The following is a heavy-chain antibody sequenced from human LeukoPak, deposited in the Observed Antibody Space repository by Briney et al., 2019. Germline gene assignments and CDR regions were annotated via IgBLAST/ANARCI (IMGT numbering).Heavy chain of an antibody. Sequence: PGGSLRLSCAASGFTFSSYAMSWVHQAPGKGLEWVSAISGSGGSTYYADSVKGRFTISRDNSKNTLYLQMNSLRAEDTAVYYCAKPMFYYGPGSYYNYFDYWGQGTLVTVSS. V-gene: IGHV3-23*01. J-gene: IGHJ4*02. CDR3: AKPMFYYGPGSYYNYFDY. CDR2: ISGSGGST. D-gene: IGHD3-10*01. CDR1: GFTFSSYA.